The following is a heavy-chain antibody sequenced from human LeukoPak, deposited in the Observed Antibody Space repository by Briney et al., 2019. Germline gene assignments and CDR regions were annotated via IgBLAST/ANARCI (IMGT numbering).Heavy chain of an antibody. CDR2: VYDNGNT. CDR1: GGSITGHY. CDR3: ARVFRGVVTSNWFDP. J-gene: IGHJ5*02. Sequence: SETLSLTCTVSGGSITGHYWTWIGQSQGRAREWCGFVYDNGNTIYNSSLQSRVTMSVDTSTNHLSLKMTSVTAADTAIYYCARVFRGVVTSNWFDPWGQGTLVTVSS. D-gene: IGHD2-21*02. V-gene: IGHV4-59*11.